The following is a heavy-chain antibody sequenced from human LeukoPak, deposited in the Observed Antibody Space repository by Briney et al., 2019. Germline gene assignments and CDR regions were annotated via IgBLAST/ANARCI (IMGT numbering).Heavy chain of an antibody. J-gene: IGHJ4*02. Sequence: GGSLRLSCVASGFIFSSHGMSWVRQAPGKGLGWVSTVTSRSATHYTDSVKGRFITSRDSSKNTLFLQMNSLRAEDTALYYCTTTRPYGTTWAGAFEDWGQGTPVTVSS. D-gene: IGHD6-19*01. CDR1: GFIFSSHG. V-gene: IGHV3-23*01. CDR3: TTTRPYGTTWAGAFED. CDR2: VTSRSAT.